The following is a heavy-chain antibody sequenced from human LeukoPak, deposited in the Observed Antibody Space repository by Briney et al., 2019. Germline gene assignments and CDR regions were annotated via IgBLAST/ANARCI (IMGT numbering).Heavy chain of an antibody. CDR2: ISGSGSYT. CDR3: ATRSFYYGMDV. Sequence: GGSLRLSGAASGFSSGSSALGWVRQAPGKGLEWVSSISGSGSYTYYADSVKGRFPISRDNSKHTVYLQMNSLRDEDTAIYYCATRSFYYGMDVWGQGTTVTVSS. J-gene: IGHJ6*02. CDR1: GFSSGSSA. V-gene: IGHV3-23*01.